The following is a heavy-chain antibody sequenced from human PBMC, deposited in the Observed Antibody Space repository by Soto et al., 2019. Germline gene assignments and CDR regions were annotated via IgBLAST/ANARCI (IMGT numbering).Heavy chain of an antibody. Sequence: TLSLTCTVSGGSISSGDYYWSWIRQPPGKGLEWIGCIFYSGSTYYNPSLKSRVTLSVDTSKNQFSLKLSSVTAADTAVYYCARERGYYYDSSGYFAYWGQGTLVTVSS. CDR1: GGSISSGDYY. V-gene: IGHV4-30-4*01. J-gene: IGHJ4*02. CDR3: ARERGYYYDSSGYFAY. CDR2: IFYSGST. D-gene: IGHD3-22*01.